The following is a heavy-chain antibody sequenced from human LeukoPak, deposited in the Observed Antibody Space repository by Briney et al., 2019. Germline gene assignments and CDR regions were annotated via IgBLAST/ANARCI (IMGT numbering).Heavy chain of an antibody. CDR2: ISGSGGST. V-gene: IGHV3-23*01. Sequence: PGGSLRLSCAASGLTFSSYAMSWVRQAPGKGLEWVSAISGSGGSTYYADSVKGRFTISRDNSKNTLYLQMNSLRAEDTAVYYCARNHYDSSGYYSGWLYYWGQGTLVTVSS. D-gene: IGHD3-22*01. CDR1: GLTFSSYA. J-gene: IGHJ4*02. CDR3: ARNHYDSSGYYSGWLYY.